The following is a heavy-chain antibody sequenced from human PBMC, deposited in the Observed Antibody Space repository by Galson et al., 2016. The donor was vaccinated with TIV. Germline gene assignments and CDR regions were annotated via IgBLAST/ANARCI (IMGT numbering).Heavy chain of an antibody. CDR2: LSYDADNE. CDR3: ARDGPDFWSGGANNLDF. CDR1: GFIFSAYS. Sequence: SLRLSCAASGFIFSAYSMHWVRQAPGKGLDWVAILSYDADNEYYADSVKGRFTISRDNSKNTLYLQMNSLRAEDTAVYYCARDGPDFWSGGANNLDFWGRGTLVTVSS. J-gene: IGHJ4*02. D-gene: IGHD3-3*01. V-gene: IGHV3-30*04.